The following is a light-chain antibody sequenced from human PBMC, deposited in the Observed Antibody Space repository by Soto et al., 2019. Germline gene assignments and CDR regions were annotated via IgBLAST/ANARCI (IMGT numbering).Light chain of an antibody. Sequence: DIKMTQSPSSLSASVGDRVTIXXRASQSISSYLNWYQQKPGKAPKXLIYAASSLQSGVPSRFSGSGSGTEFTLTISSLQPDDFATYYCQQYASYWTFGQGTKVDIK. CDR2: AAS. J-gene: IGKJ1*01. CDR3: QQYASYWT. CDR1: QSISSY. V-gene: IGKV1-39*01.